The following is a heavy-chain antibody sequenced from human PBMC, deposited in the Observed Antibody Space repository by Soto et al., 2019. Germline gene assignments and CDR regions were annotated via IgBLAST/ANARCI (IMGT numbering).Heavy chain of an antibody. CDR3: ARVPAYYDFWSGYLGNWFDP. V-gene: IGHV1-8*01. CDR2: MNPNSGNT. CDR1: GYTFTSYD. J-gene: IGHJ5*02. Sequence: ASVKVSCKASGYTFTSYDINWVRQATGQGLEWMGWMNPNSGNTGYAQKFQGRVTMTRNTSISKAYMELSSLRSEDTAVYYCARVPAYYDFWSGYLGNWFDPWGQGTLVTVSS. D-gene: IGHD3-3*01.